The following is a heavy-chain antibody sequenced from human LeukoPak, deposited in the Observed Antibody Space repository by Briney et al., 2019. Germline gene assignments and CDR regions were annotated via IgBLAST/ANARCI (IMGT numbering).Heavy chain of an antibody. D-gene: IGHD2-2*01. V-gene: IGHV1-2*02. Sequence: VASVKVSCKASGGTFSSYAISWVRQAPGQGLEWMGWINPNSGGTNYVQKFQGRVTMTRDTSISTAYMELSRLRSDDTAVYYCARVGYCSSTSCYRVDPWGQGTLVTVSS. J-gene: IGHJ5*02. CDR3: ARVGYCSSTSCYRVDP. CDR1: GGTFSSYA. CDR2: INPNSGGT.